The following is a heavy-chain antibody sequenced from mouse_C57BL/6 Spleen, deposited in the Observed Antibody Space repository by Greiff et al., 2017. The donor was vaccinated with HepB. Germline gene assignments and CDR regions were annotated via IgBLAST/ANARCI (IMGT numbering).Heavy chain of an antibody. J-gene: IGHJ2*01. CDR3: ASGDYDGYYFDY. Sequence: HLHHPFSSLFNPFSSFNMSCKASFYTFTSYWITWVKQIPLQFLEWIGDIYPGSGSTNYNEKFKSKATLTVDTSSSTAYMQLSSLTSEDSAVYYCASGDYDGYYFDYWGQGTTLTVSS. D-gene: IGHD2-4*01. CDR1: FYTFTSYW. CDR2: IYPGSGST. V-gene: IGHV1-55*01.